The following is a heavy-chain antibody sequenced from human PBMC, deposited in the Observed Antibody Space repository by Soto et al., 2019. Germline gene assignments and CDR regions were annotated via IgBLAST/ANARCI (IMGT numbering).Heavy chain of an antibody. D-gene: IGHD3-22*01. CDR3: ARHRGYYDSSS. V-gene: IGHV4-4*07. Sequence: SETLSLTCTVSGGSSSSYYWSWIRQPAGTGLEWIGRIYTTGSTNYNPSLKSRVPMSVHTSNNQFSLKLSSVTAAYMAVYYCARHRGYYDSSSWGQGARVTV. CDR1: GGSSSSYY. CDR2: IYTTGST. J-gene: IGHJ4*02.